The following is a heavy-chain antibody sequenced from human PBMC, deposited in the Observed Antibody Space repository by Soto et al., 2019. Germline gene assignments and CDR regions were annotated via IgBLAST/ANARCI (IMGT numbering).Heavy chain of an antibody. CDR3: ARGRYGDY. Sequence: QVHLVQSGAEVKKPGPSVKVSCKGSGYIFPTYGITWVRQAPGQGLEWMGWISAHNGNTNYAQKLQGRVTVTRDTATSTAYMELRNLRSDDTAVNYCARGRYGDYWGQGALVTVSS. V-gene: IGHV1-18*01. J-gene: IGHJ4*02. CDR1: GYIFPTYG. D-gene: IGHD1-1*01. CDR2: ISAHNGNT.